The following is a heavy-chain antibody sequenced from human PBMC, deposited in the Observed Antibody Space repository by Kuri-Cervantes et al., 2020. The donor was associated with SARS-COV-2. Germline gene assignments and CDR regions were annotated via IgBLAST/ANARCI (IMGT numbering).Heavy chain of an antibody. V-gene: IGHV3-30-3*01. Sequence: GGSLRLSCAASGFTFSSYAMHWVRQAPGKGLEWVAVISYDGSNKYYADSVKGRFTISRDNSKNSLYLQMNSLRAEDTALYYCAKEGRCSSTSCYAVHYYYYMDVWGKGTTVTVSS. J-gene: IGHJ6*03. D-gene: IGHD2-2*01. CDR3: AKEGRCSSTSCYAVHYYYYMDV. CDR1: GFTFSSYA. CDR2: ISYDGSNK.